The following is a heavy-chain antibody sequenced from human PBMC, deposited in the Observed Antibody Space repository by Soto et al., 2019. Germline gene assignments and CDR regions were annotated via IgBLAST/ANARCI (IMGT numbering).Heavy chain of an antibody. Sequence: SETLSLTCAVFGGSISSSNWWSWVRQPPGKGLEWIGEIYHSGSTNYNPSLKSRVTISVDKSKNQFSLKLSSVTAADTAVYYCARATLTDYGSGSFYYYYGMDVWGQGTTVTVSS. CDR2: IYHSGST. D-gene: IGHD3-10*01. CDR3: ARATLTDYGSGSFYYYYGMDV. V-gene: IGHV4-4*02. CDR1: GGSISSSNW. J-gene: IGHJ6*02.